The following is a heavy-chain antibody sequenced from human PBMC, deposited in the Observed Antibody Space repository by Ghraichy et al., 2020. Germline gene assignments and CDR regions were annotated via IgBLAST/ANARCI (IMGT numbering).Heavy chain of an antibody. Sequence: ESLNISCTVSGGSISGFFWNWIRQTPGKGLEWIAYIYSSGSTNYNPSLRSRVSISLDTSKNQFSLKLSSVTAADTAVYYCARGRSYDLSSFGYWGQGTLVTVSS. CDR2: IYSSGST. V-gene: IGHV4-59*01. J-gene: IGHJ4*02. CDR1: GGSISGFF. CDR3: ARGRSYDLSSFGY. D-gene: IGHD3-22*01.